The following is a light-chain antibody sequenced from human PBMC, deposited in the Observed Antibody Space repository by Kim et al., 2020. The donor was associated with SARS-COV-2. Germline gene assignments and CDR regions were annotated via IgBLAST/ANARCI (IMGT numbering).Light chain of an antibody. J-gene: IGKJ2*01. Sequence: SVGDRVTITCRASQSISSYLNWYQQKPGKAPKLLIYAASSLQSGVPSRFSGSGSGTDFTLTISSLQPGDSATYYCQQSYSTPRMYTFGQGTKLEI. CDR2: AAS. CDR1: QSISSY. CDR3: QQSYSTPRMYT. V-gene: IGKV1-39*01.